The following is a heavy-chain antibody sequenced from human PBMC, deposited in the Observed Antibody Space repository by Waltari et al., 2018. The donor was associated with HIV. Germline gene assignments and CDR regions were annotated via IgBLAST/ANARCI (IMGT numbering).Heavy chain of an antibody. CDR2: INRNSGGT. D-gene: IGHD4-4*01. CDR3: AREGARMTTMIYYYCGMDV. J-gene: IGHJ6*02. CDR1: GYTFTGYY. Sequence: QVQLVQSGAEVKKPGASVKVSCKASGYTFTGYYMHWVRQAPGQGLEWWGRINRNSGGTNYAQQFQGRVTMTRDTSISTAYMELSRLRSDDTAVYYCAREGARMTTMIYYYCGMDVWGQGTTVTVSS. V-gene: IGHV1-2*06.